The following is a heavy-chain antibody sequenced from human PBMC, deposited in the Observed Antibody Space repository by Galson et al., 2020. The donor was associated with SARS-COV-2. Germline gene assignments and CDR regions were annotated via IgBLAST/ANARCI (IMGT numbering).Heavy chain of an antibody. J-gene: IGHJ4*02. D-gene: IGHD6-19*01. CDR3: AREIPGQYSSGWKAYYFDY. V-gene: IGHV4-4*07. Sequence: ETSETLSLTCTVFGGSISSYYWSWIRQPAGEGLEWIGRIYSSGSTNYNPSLKSRVTMSLDTSKNKFSLRLSSVTAADRAVYYCAREIPGQYSSGWKAYYFDYWGQGILVTVSS. CDR2: IYSSGST. CDR1: GGSISSYY.